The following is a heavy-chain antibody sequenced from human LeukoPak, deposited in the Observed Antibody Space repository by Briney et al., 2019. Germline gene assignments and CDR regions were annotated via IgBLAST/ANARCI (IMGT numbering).Heavy chain of an antibody. D-gene: IGHD3-22*01. CDR2: IYYSGST. J-gene: IGHJ3*02. Sequence: SETLSLTCTVSGGSISSGGYYWSWIRQPPGKGLEWIGYIYYSGSTNYNPSLKSRVTISVDTSKNQFSLKLSSVTAADTAVYYCARGYYYDSSLYPAFDIWGQGTMVTVSS. CDR3: ARGYYYDSSLYPAFDI. V-gene: IGHV4-61*08. CDR1: GGSISSGGYY.